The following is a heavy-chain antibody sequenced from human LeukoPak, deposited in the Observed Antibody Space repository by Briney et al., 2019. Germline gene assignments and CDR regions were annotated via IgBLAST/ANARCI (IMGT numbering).Heavy chain of an antibody. CDR1: GGTFSSYA. Sequence: GASVKVSCKASGGTFSSYAISWVRQAPGQGLEWMGGIIPIFGTANYAQKFQGRVTITADKSTGTAYMELSSIMSGDTAVYYCYRRLWSSEKEFDYWGQGTLVTVSS. CDR2: IIPIFGTA. CDR3: YRRLWSSEKEFDY. D-gene: IGHD2-21*01. V-gene: IGHV1-69*06. J-gene: IGHJ4*02.